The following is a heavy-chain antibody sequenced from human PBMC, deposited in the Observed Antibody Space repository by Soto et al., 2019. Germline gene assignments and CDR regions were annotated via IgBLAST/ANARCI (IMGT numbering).Heavy chain of an antibody. CDR3: TADIPTISANYGMDV. Sequence: EEQLVESGGGLVEPGGSLRLSCAASGFIFSNTWINWVRQAPGKGLEWVGRIKTKIEGGTTNYAAPVKGRFTVSGDDSKNTVYLYMNSLRTEDTAVYYCTADIPTISANYGMDVWGQGTTVTVSS. CDR2: IKTKIEGGTT. J-gene: IGHJ6*02. V-gene: IGHV3-15*07. CDR1: GFIFSNTW. D-gene: IGHD2-2*02.